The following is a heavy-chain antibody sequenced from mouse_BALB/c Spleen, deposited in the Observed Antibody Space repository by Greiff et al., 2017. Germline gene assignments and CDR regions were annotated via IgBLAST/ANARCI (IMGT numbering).Heavy chain of an antibody. D-gene: IGHD1-1*01. Sequence: VKLMESGPGLVAPSQSLSITCTVSGFSFTSYGVHWVRQPPGKGLEWLGVIWAGGSTNYNSALMSRLSISKDNSKSQVFLQMNSLQTDDTAMYYCARDYYGSSYDAMDYWGQGTSVTVSS. CDR3: ARDYYGSSYDAMDY. CDR1: GFSFTSYG. V-gene: IGHV2-9*02. CDR2: IWAGGST. J-gene: IGHJ4*01.